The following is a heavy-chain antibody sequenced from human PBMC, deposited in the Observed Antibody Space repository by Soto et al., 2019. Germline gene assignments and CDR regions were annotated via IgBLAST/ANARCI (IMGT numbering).Heavy chain of an antibody. Sequence: QVQLVQSGPEVKKPGASVKVSCKASGYTFTSYGITWVRQAPGQGLEWMGWTGAYNGYTKYAQKYQGRVTMTTNTSTSTAYMELRSLRSDDTAIYYCARASSGWFDPWGHGTLVTVSS. V-gene: IGHV1-18*01. D-gene: IGHD1-26*01. CDR1: GYTFTSYG. CDR3: ARASSGWFDP. CDR2: TGAYNGYT. J-gene: IGHJ5*02.